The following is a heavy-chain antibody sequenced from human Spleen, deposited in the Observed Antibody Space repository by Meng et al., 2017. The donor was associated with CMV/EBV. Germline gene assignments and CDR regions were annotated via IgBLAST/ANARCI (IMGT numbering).Heavy chain of an antibody. CDR1: GFTFSSYA. J-gene: IGHJ3*02. V-gene: IGHV3-30*04. CDR3: ARDWGAFDI. D-gene: IGHD3-16*01. Sequence: LSCAASGFTFSSYAMHWVRQAPGKGLEWVAVISYDGSNKYYADSVKGRFTISRDNSKNTLYLQMNSLRAEDTAVYYCARDWGAFDIWGQGTMVTVSS. CDR2: ISYDGSNK.